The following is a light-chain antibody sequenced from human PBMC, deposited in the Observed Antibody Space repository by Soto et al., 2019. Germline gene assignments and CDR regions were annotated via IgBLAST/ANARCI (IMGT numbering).Light chain of an antibody. J-gene: IGKJ1*01. CDR3: QQRSNWPPERT. CDR1: QSVSSY. V-gene: IGKV3-11*01. CDR2: DAS. Sequence: IGLTQSPATLSLSPGESATLSCRASQSVSSYLAWYRQKPGQAPRLLIYDASNRATGIPARFSGSGSGTDFTLTISSLEPEDFAVYYCQQRSNWPPERTFGQGTKVDIK.